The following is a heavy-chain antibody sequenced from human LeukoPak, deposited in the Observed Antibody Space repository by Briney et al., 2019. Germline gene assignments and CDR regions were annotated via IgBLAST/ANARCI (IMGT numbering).Heavy chain of an antibody. CDR1: GYTLTSYG. CDR3: ARDPLGYCSSTSCYGINNWFDP. CDR2: ISAYNGNT. Sequence: ASVKVSCKASGYTLTSYGISWVRQAPGQGLEWMGWISAYNGNTNYAQKLQGRVTMTTDTSTSTAYMELRSLRSDDTAVYYCARDPLGYCSSTSCYGINNWFDPWGQGTLVTVSS. D-gene: IGHD2-2*01. V-gene: IGHV1-18*01. J-gene: IGHJ5*02.